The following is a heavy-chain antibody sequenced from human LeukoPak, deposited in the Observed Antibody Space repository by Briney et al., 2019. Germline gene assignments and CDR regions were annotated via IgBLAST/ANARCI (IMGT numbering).Heavy chain of an antibody. CDR1: GYTFTDYY. CDR2: LNPNSGDT. D-gene: IGHD5-24*01. CDR3: ARGRNIEMTTMSGGSDY. Sequence: ASVKVSCKASGYTFTDYYMHWVRQAPGQGLERMGWLNPNSGDTNYAQKFQGRVSMTRDTSTSTAYVDLSDLRSDDTAVYYCARGRNIEMTTMSGGSDYWGQGTLVTVSS. J-gene: IGHJ4*02. V-gene: IGHV1-2*02.